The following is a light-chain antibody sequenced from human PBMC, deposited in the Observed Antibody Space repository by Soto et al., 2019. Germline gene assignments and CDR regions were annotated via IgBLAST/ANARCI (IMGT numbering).Light chain of an antibody. J-gene: IGKJ4*01. CDR3: QQYNIYST. CDR2: DAS. CDR1: QSISIW. V-gene: IGKV1-5*01. Sequence: DIQVTQSPSTLSASVGDRVSITCRASQSISIWLAWYQQKPGKAPKLLIYDASSLESGVPSRFSGSGSGTEFTLTISSLQPDDFATYYCQQYNIYSTFGGGTKVEIK.